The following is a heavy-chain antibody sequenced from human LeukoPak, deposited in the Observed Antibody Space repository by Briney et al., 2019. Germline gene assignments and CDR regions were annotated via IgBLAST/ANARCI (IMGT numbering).Heavy chain of an antibody. CDR1: GGSISTYY. CDR3: ASPLAVTVSNYFDY. V-gene: IGHV4-59*08. Sequence: PSETLSLTCFVSGGSISTYYWTWIRQPPGKGLEWIGFVYYNGITKYNPSLQSRVTISVDTSKNQFSLKLNSVTAADTALYYCASPLAVTVSNYFDYGGQGAWVTVSS. D-gene: IGHD6-19*01. CDR2: VYYNGIT. J-gene: IGHJ4*02.